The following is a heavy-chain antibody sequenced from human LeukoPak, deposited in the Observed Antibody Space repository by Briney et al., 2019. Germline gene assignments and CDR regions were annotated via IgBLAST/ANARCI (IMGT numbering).Heavy chain of an antibody. V-gene: IGHV3-23*01. J-gene: IGHJ6*02. CDR2: ISGSGGST. CDR1: GFTFSTYA. CDR3: AKDQRRSAGLEPVYGMDV. D-gene: IGHD1-1*01. Sequence: GGSLRLSCAASGFTFSTYAMSWARQAPGRGLEWVSTISGSGGSTYYADSVKGRFTISRDNSKDTLYLQMNTLRGEDTAVYYCAKDQRRSAGLEPVYGMDVWGQGTTVTVSS.